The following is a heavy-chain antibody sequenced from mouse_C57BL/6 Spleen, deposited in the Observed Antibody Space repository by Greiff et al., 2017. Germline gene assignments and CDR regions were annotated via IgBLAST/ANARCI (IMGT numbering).Heavy chain of an antibody. D-gene: IGHD1-1*01. V-gene: IGHV1-82*01. CDR2: IYPGDGDT. CDR1: GYAFSSSW. CDR3: ARYPLITTLVGEDY. Sequence: QVQLQQSGPELVKPGASVKISCKASGYAFSSSWMNWVKQRPGKGLEWIGRIYPGDGDTNYNGKFKGKATLTADKSSSTAYMQLSSLTSEDSAVYFCARYPLITTLVGEDYWGQGTTLTVSS. J-gene: IGHJ2*01.